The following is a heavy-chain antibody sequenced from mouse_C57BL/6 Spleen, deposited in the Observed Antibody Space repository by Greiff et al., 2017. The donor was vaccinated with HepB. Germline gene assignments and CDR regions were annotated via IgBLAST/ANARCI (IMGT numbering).Heavy chain of an antibody. CDR3: ARYYDYPNYYAMDY. D-gene: IGHD2-4*01. J-gene: IGHJ4*01. V-gene: IGHV1-52*01. Sequence: QVQLQQSGAELVKPGASVKLSCKASGYTFTSYWMHWVKQRPIQGLEWIGNIDPSDSETHYNQKFKDKATLTVDKSSSTTYMQLSSLTSEDSAVYYCARYYDYPNYYAMDYWGQGTSVTVAS. CDR2: IDPSDSET. CDR1: GYTFTSYW.